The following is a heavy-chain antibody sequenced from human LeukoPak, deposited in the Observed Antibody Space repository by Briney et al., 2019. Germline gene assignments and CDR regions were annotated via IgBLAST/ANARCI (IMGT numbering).Heavy chain of an antibody. CDR1: GGSFSGFY. Sequence: ASETLSLTCALYGGSFSGFYWSWIRQPPGKGLEWIGEVTHSGSTNYNPSLKSRVTISIDSSKNQVSLRLSSVTAADTAVYSCARHPERYSYFDYWGQGTLVTVSS. J-gene: IGHJ4*02. CDR2: VTHSGST. D-gene: IGHD5-18*01. CDR3: ARHPERYSYFDY. V-gene: IGHV4-34*01.